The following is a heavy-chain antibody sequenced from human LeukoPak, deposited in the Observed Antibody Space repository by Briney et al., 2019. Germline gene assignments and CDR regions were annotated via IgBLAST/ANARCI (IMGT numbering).Heavy chain of an antibody. V-gene: IGHV4-61*01. CDR3: ARGNLYYYDSSGYYFKFDY. J-gene: IGHJ4*02. CDR1: GGSVSSGSYY. D-gene: IGHD3-22*01. CDR2: IYYSGST. Sequence: SETLSLTCTVSGGSVSSGSYYWSWIRQPPGKGLEWIGYIYYSGSTNYNPSLKSRVTISVDTSKNQFSLKLSSVTAADTAVYYCARGNLYYYDSSGYYFKFDYWGQGTLVTVSS.